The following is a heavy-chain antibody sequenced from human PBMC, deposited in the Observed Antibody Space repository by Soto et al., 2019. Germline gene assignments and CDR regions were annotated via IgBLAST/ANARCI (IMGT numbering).Heavy chain of an antibody. CDR2: ISSNGGST. V-gene: IGHV3-64*01. CDR1: GFTFSSYA. CDR3: ARDLPPGGYYTPYWYFDL. Sequence: EVQLVESGGGLVQPGGSLRLSCAASGFTFSSYAMHWVRQAPGKGLEYVSAISSNGGSTYYANSVKGRFTISRDNSKNTLYLQMGSLRAEDMAVYYCARDLPPGGYYTPYWYFDLWGRGTLVTVSS. J-gene: IGHJ2*01. D-gene: IGHD3-3*01.